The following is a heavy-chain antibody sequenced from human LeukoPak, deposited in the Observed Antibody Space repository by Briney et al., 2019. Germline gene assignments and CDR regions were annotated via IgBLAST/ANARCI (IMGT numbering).Heavy chain of an antibody. V-gene: IGHV3-48*03. CDR1: GFTFSTYE. D-gene: IGHD6-19*01. CDR2: ISSSGSAT. Sequence: GGSLRLSCAASGFTFSTYEMSWVRQAPGKGLEWVSCISSSGSATLYADSVKGRFNISRDNSENSLYLQMNSLRAENTAVYYCAKSVAGNLNWFDPWGQGTLVTVSS. CDR3: AKSVAGNLNWFDP. J-gene: IGHJ5*02.